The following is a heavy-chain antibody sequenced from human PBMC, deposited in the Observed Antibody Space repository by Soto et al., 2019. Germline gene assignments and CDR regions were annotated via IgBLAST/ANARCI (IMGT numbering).Heavy chain of an antibody. D-gene: IGHD6-13*01. J-gene: IGHJ3*02. V-gene: IGHV4-31*03. CDR1: GGSISSGGYY. Sequence: PSETLSLTCFVSGGSISSGGYYWSWIRQHPGKGLEWIGYIYYSGSTYYNPSLKSRVTISVDTSKNQFSLKLSSVTAADTAVYYCARVGIAAAGGWTAFDIWGQGTMVTVSS. CDR3: ARVGIAAAGGWTAFDI. CDR2: IYYSGST.